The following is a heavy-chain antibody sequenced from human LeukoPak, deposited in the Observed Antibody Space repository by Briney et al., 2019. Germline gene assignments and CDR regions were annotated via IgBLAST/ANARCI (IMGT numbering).Heavy chain of an antibody. CDR1: GGSISSSRYY. CDR2: IYYSGST. Sequence: SQTLSLTCTVSGGSISSSRYYWSWLRQPPGKGLEWIGYIYYSGSTNYNPSLKSRVTITVDTSKNQFSLKLSSVTAADTAVYYCARDWPTYGDYYYGMDVWGQGTTVTVSS. V-gene: IGHV4-61*01. J-gene: IGHJ6*02. CDR3: ARDWPTYGDYYYGMDV. D-gene: IGHD4-17*01.